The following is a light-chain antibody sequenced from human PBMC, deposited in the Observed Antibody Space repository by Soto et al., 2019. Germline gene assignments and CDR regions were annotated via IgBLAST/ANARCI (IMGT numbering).Light chain of an antibody. CDR1: QNISRW. V-gene: IGKV1-5*03. Sequence: DIQMTQSPSTLSASVGDRVTITCRASQNISRWLAWYQQKPGKAPNLLIYKASNLESGVPSRFSGSGSGTDFPLTITSLQPDDFATYYCQRYNDMYTFGRGTKLEI. J-gene: IGKJ2*01. CDR3: QRYNDMYT. CDR2: KAS.